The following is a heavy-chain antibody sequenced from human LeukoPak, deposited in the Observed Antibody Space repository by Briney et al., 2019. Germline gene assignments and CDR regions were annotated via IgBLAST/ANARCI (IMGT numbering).Heavy chain of an antibody. J-gene: IGHJ3*02. CDR3: ARGRRDIVVVVAATLEDAFDI. Sequence: ASVKVSCKASGYTFTSYGISWVRQAPGQGLEWMGWISAYNGNTNYAQKLQGRVTMTTDTSTSTAYMELGSLRSDDTAVYYCARGRRDIVVVVAATLEDAFDIWGQGTMVTVSS. CDR1: GYTFTSYG. V-gene: IGHV1-18*01. CDR2: ISAYNGNT. D-gene: IGHD2-15*01.